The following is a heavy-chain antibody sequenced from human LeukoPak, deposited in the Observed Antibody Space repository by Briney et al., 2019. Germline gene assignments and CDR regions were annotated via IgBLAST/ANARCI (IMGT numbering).Heavy chain of an antibody. CDR3: ARDSNPGDSSGYYDAFDF. CDR1: GFIFSRDW. CDR2: IKGDGSKK. Sequence: PGGSLRLSCATSGFIFSRDWMTWVRQAPGKGPEWVANIKGDGSKKNLVDSVKGRFTISRDNAKNSLYLEMSSLRAEDTAVYYCARDSNPGDSSGYYDAFDFWGQGTKVTVSS. D-gene: IGHD3-22*01. V-gene: IGHV3-7*03. J-gene: IGHJ3*01.